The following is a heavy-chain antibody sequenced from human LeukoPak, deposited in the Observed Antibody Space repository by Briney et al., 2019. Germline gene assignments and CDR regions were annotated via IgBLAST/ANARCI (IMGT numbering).Heavy chain of an antibody. D-gene: IGHD6-19*01. CDR2: MWNDESSK. Sequence: PGGSLRLSCAASGFTFNSYDMHWVRQAPGKVLEWEAIMWNDESSKYYADSVKGRCTISRENSKNTMYLQMNSLRAEDTAVYYCARGLAVAGTGDAFDIWGQGTMVTVSS. V-gene: IGHV3-33*01. J-gene: IGHJ3*02. CDR1: GFTFNSYD. CDR3: ARGLAVAGTGDAFDI.